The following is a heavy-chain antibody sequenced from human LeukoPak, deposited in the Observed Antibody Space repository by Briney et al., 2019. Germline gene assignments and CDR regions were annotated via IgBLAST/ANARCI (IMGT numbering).Heavy chain of an antibody. V-gene: IGHV4-34*01. J-gene: IGHJ2*01. CDR2: INHRGST. CDR1: VASFTDYC. D-gene: IGHD1-14*01. CDR3: ARGPQPGFDL. Sequence: SETLSLTCAGYVASFTDYCWSRIRQPPGKGWEWIVEINHRGSTSYTPSLKSRVTMSVDTSKIQFTLNVTSVAAADTAVYSCARGPQPGFDLWGRGTLVTVSS.